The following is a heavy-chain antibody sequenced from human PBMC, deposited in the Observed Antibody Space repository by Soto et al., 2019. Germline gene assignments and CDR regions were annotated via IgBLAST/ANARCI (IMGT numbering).Heavy chain of an antibody. CDR2: IIPIFGTA. CDR1: RGTFSSYA. Sequence: SVKVSCKASRGTFSSYAISWVRQAPGQGLEWMGGIIPIFGTANYAQKFQGRVTITADESTSTAYMELSSLRSEDTALYFWPKRAYDILTGYSSYYYYGMDVWGQGTTVTVSS. J-gene: IGHJ6*02. V-gene: IGHV1-69*13. D-gene: IGHD3-9*01. CDR3: PKRAYDILTGYSSYYYYGMDV.